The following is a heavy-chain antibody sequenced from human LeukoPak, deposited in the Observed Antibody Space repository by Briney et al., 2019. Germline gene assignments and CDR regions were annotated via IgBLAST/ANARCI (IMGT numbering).Heavy chain of an antibody. Sequence: PGGSLRLSCAASGFTFSDYNMRWIRQAPGKGLEWVSSISRSGSTKYYADSVKGRFTISRDNAENSLYLQMNSLRAEDTAVYYCAELGIPMIGGVWGKGTTVTISS. J-gene: IGHJ6*04. CDR3: AELGIPMIGGV. CDR2: ISRSGSTK. D-gene: IGHD3-10*02. CDR1: GFTFSDYN. V-gene: IGHV3-11*04.